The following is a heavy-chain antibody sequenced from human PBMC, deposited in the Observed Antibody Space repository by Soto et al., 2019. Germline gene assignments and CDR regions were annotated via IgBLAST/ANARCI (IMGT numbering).Heavy chain of an antibody. CDR2: IYHSGST. V-gene: IGHV4-30-2*01. CDR3: ARGGYSYGGAVAGTGGLDY. Sequence: QLQLQESGSGLVKPSQTLSLTCAVSGGSISSGGYSWSWIRQPPGKGLEWIGYIYHSGSTYYNPSLKSRVTISVDRSKNQFSLKLSSVTAADTAVYYCARGGYSYGGAVAGTGGLDYWGQGTLVTVSS. CDR1: GGSISSGGYS. J-gene: IGHJ4*02. D-gene: IGHD5-18*01.